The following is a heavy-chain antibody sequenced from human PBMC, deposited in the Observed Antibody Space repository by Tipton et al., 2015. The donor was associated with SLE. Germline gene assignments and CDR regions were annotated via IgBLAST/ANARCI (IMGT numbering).Heavy chain of an antibody. J-gene: IGHJ3*02. V-gene: IGHV3-48*03. CDR1: GFTFSSYE. D-gene: IGHD3-9*01. CDR3: ARDESWLGAFDI. CDR2: ISSSGSTI. Sequence: SLRLSCAASGFTFSSYEMNWVRQAPGKGLEWVSYISSSGSTIYYADSVKGRFTISRDNAKNSLYLQMNSLRAEDTAVYYCARDESWLGAFDIWGQGTMVTVSS.